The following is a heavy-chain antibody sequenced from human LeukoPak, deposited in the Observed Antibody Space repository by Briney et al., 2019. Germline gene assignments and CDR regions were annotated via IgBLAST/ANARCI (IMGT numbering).Heavy chain of an antibody. Sequence: GGSLRLSCAASGFTVSSNYMSWVRQPPGKGLEWVSVLYSGGNKYYADSVKGRFTISRDNSKNTLHLQMDSLRVEDTAIYYCARDLRGTVGTLWGQGTLVTVSS. CDR1: GFTVSSNY. CDR2: LYSGGNK. CDR3: ARDLRGTVGTL. D-gene: IGHD4-23*01. J-gene: IGHJ4*02. V-gene: IGHV3-53*01.